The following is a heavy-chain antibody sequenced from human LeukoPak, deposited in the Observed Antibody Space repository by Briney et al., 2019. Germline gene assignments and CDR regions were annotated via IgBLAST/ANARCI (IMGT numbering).Heavy chain of an antibody. CDR3: ANPFYGSGPRGY. J-gene: IGHJ4*02. CDR2: IGSSGSP. CDR1: GFTFSTYD. D-gene: IGHD3-10*01. Sequence: PGGSLRLSCAASGFTFSTYDMTWVRQAPGKGPEWVSAIGSSGSPYYADSVKGRFTISRDNSKNTLYLQMNSLRAEDTAIYYCANPFYGSGPRGYWGQGTLVTVSS. V-gene: IGHV3-23*01.